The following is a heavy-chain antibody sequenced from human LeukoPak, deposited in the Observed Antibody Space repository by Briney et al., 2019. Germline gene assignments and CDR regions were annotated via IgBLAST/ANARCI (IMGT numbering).Heavy chain of an antibody. V-gene: IGHV4-59*01. CDR1: GGSISSYY. Sequence: TSETLSLTCTVSGGSISSYYWSWIRQPPGKGLEWIGYIYYSGSTNYNPSLKSRVTISVDTSKNQFSLKLSSVTAADTAIYYCARVGRLRYFDWLFWYFDLWGRGTLVTVSS. CDR3: ARVGRLRYFDWLFWYFDL. CDR2: IYYSGST. J-gene: IGHJ2*01. D-gene: IGHD3-9*01.